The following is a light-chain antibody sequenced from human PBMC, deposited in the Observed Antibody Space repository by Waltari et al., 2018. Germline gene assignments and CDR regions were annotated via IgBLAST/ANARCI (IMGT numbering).Light chain of an antibody. J-gene: IGLJ3*02. CDR3: QTGGHGTWV. V-gene: IGLV4-69*01. Sequence: QLVLTQSPSASASLGASVKLTCTLSSGHSTNVIAWLQKRPEKGPRYLMKVNSDGSHNKGDEIPDRFSGSSSGAERYLTICSLQSEDEADYYCQTGGHGTWVFGGGTKLTVL. CDR1: SGHSTNV. CDR2: VNSDGSH.